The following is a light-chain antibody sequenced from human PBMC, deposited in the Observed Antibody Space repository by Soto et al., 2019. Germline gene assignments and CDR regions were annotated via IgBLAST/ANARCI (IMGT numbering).Light chain of an antibody. Sequence: IVRTQSPATLCVSPGETATLSCGASQSISSRYLAWYQQKPGQAPRPLIYGASRRATGIPDRFSGRESGTDLPLTITTLEHEDSAVYFCQQYASSTYTFGQGTKVDI. J-gene: IGKJ2*01. CDR3: QQYASSTYT. CDR2: GAS. V-gene: IGKV3-20*01. CDR1: QSISSRY.